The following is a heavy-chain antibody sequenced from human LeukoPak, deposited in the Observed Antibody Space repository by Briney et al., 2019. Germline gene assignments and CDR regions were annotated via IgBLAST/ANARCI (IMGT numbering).Heavy chain of an antibody. V-gene: IGHV3-23*01. J-gene: IGHJ4*02. CDR3: AKAHRRYCSSTSCYWDY. Sequence: PGGSLRPSCAASGFTFSSYAMSWVRQAPGEGLEWVSAISGSGGSTYYADSVKGRFTISRDNSKNTLYLQMNSLRAEDTAVYYCAKAHRRYCSSTSCYWDYWGQGTLVIVSA. D-gene: IGHD2-2*01. CDR2: ISGSGGST. CDR1: GFTFSSYA.